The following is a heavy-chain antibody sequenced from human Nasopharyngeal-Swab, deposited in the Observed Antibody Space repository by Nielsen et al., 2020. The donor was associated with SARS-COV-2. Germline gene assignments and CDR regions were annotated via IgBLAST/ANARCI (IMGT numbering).Heavy chain of an antibody. CDR3: AKGEYSLRFFYYGMDV. V-gene: IGHV3-30*18. J-gene: IGHJ6*02. CDR2: ISYDGSNK. Sequence: VRQAPGKGLEWVAVISYDGSNKYYADSVKGRFTISRDNSKNTLYLQMNSLRAEDTAVHYCAKGEYSLRFFYYGMDVWGQGTTVTVSS. D-gene: IGHD6-6*01.